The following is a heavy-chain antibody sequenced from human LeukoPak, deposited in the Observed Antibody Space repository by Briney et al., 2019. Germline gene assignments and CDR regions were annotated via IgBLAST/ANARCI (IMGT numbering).Heavy chain of an antibody. D-gene: IGHD1-1*01. V-gene: IGHV3-23*01. CDR1: GFTFSSYA. CDR2: ISSSGGST. J-gene: IGHJ4*02. Sequence: GGSLRLSCAASGFTFSSYAMSWVRQTPGKGLEWVSAISSSGGSTYYADSVKGRFTISRDNSKNTLYLQVSSLRAEDTAVYYCAKDRVEGVPGDYWGQGTLVTVSS. CDR3: AKDRVEGVPGDY.